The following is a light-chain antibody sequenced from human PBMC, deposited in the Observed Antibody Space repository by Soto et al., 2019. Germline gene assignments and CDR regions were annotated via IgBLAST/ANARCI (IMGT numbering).Light chain of an antibody. V-gene: IGLV2-14*01. CDR2: DVS. Sequence: QSALTQPASVSGSPGQSITISCTGTSSDVGGYNYVSWYQQHPGKAPKLMIYDVSNRPSGVSNRFSGSKSGNTASLTISGLQAQVAADYYCSSYTSSSVVFGGGTKLTVL. CDR3: SSYTSSSVV. J-gene: IGLJ2*01. CDR1: SSDVGGYNY.